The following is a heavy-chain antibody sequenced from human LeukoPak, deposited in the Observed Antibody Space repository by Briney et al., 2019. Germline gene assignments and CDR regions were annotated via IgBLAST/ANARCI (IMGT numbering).Heavy chain of an antibody. CDR1: GFTFSSYW. CDR3: ANLASPRGDYNGY. CDR2: IKQDGSEK. J-gene: IGHJ4*02. Sequence: GGSLRLSCAASGFTFSSYWMSWVRQAPGKGLEWVANIKQDGSEKYYVDSVKGRFTISRDNAKNSLYLQMNSLRAEDTAVYYCANLASPRGDYNGYWGQGTLVTVSS. V-gene: IGHV3-7*01. D-gene: IGHD2-8*01.